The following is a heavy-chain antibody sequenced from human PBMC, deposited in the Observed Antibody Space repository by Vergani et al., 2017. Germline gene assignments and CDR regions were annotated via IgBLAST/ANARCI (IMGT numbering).Heavy chain of an antibody. CDR3: AREGLLWFGELFDYYYGMDV. V-gene: IGHV4-61*02. CDR1: GGSISSGSYY. CDR2: IYTSGST. J-gene: IGHJ6*02. Sequence: QVQLQQWGAGLLKPSETLSLTCAVYGGSISSGSYYWSWIRQPAGKGLEWIGRIYTSGSTNYNPSLKSRVTISVDTSKNQFSLKLSSVTAADTAVYYCAREGLLWFGELFDYYYGMDVWGQGTTVTVSS. D-gene: IGHD3-10*01.